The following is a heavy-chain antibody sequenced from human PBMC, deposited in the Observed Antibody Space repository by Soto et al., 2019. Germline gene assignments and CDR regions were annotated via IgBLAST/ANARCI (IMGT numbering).Heavy chain of an antibody. CDR2: ISGSGGST. Sequence: GGSLRLSCAASGFTFSSYAMSWVRQAPGKGLEWVSAISGSGGSTYYADSVKGRFTISRDNSKNTLYLQMNSLRAEDTAVYYCVKDMISDDSRGYYVDYWGQGTLVTVSS. V-gene: IGHV3-23*01. CDR1: GFTFSSYA. J-gene: IGHJ4*02. D-gene: IGHD3-22*01. CDR3: VKDMISDDSRGYYVDY.